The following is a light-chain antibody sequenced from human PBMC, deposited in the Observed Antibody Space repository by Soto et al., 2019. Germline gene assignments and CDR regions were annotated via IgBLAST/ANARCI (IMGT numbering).Light chain of an antibody. V-gene: IGKV3-20*01. J-gene: IGKJ3*01. CDR2: GAS. CDR1: QSVSSSY. CDR3: QQYGSSPLFT. Sequence: EIVLTQSPGTLSLSPGERATLSCRASQSVSSSYLAWYLQKPGQAPRPLIYGASSRATGIPDRFSGSGSGTDFTLTISRLEPEDFAVYYCQQYGSSPLFTFGPGTKVDIK.